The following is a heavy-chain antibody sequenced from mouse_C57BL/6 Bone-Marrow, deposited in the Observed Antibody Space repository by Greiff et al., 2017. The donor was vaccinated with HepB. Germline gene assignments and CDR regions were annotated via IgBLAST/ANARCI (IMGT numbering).Heavy chain of an antibody. CDR3: ARGGYAMDY. V-gene: IGHV5-6*01. CDR2: ISSGGSYT. CDR1: GFTFSSYG. J-gene: IGHJ4*01. Sequence: EVQVVESGGDLVKPGGSLKLSCAASGFTFSSYGMSWVRQTPDKRLEWVATISSGGSYTYYPYSVKGRFTISRDNAKNTLYLQMSSLKSEDTAMYYCARGGYAMDYWGQGTSVTVSS.